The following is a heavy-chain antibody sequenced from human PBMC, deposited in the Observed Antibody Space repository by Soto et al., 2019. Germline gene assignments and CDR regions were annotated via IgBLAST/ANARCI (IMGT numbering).Heavy chain of an antibody. J-gene: IGHJ5*02. CDR2: IGADNGDT. V-gene: IGHV1-18*01. CDR3: ARDWKGAEGFDP. CDR1: GYTFSTYG. D-gene: IGHD1-1*01. Sequence: QVQLVQSGAEVKKPGASVKVSCKASGYTFSTYGFGWVRQAPGQGLEWMGWIGADNGDTNYAQNFQGRVTMTTDTSTTTSYMELRSLTSDDTAVYFCARDWKGAEGFDPWGQGTLVTVSS.